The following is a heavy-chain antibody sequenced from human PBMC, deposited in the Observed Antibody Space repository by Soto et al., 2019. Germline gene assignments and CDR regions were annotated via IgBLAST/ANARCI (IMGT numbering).Heavy chain of an antibody. CDR1: GFTVSTKY. Sequence: GGSLRLSCAASGFTVSTKYMSWVRQAPGKGLEWVSVIYSGGITFYADSVRGRFTISRDNSKNTVNLQMNSLRAEDTAVYYCARDPWAADYWGQGTLVTVSS. J-gene: IGHJ4*02. D-gene: IGHD3-16*01. CDR3: ARDPWAADY. CDR2: IYSGGIT. V-gene: IGHV3-66*01.